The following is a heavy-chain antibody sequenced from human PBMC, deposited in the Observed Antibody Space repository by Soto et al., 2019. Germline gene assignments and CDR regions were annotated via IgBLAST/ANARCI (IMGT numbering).Heavy chain of an antibody. CDR1: GYTFTSYD. V-gene: IGHV1-8*01. CDR2: MNPKSGNR. Sequence: QVQLVQSGTEVKKPGASVKVSCKASGYTFTSYDINWVRQATGQGLEWMGWMNPKSGNRDYAQKFQGEVTMTWNTSISKSYMELNSLRSEDTAVYYCARRTFNGYNKIAYYYYLDVWGKGTTVTVSS. CDR3: ARRTFNGYNKIAYYYYLDV. D-gene: IGHD5-12*01. J-gene: IGHJ6*03.